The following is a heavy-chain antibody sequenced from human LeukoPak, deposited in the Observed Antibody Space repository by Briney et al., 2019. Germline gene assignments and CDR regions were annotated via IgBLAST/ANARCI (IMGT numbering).Heavy chain of an antibody. V-gene: IGHV4-39*01. D-gene: IGHD2-15*01. CDR1: GFTFSSYA. CDR2: IYYSGST. J-gene: IGHJ4*02. Sequence: GSLRLSCAASGFTFSSYAMSWVRQAPGKGLEWIGSIYYSGSTYYNPSLKSRVTISVDTSKNQFSPKLSSVTAADTAVYYCARRGRYCSGGSCYYFDYWGQGTLVTVSS. CDR3: ARRGRYCSGGSCYYFDY.